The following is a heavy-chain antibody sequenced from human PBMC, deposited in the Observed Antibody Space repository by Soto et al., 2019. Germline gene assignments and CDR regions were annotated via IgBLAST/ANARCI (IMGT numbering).Heavy chain of an antibody. V-gene: IGHV1-58*01. CDR2: IVVGSGNT. CDR3: AADRITGSEVVAADYYYYGMDV. J-gene: IGHJ6*02. D-gene: IGHD2-15*01. CDR1: GFTFTSSA. Sequence: SVEVSCKASGFTFTSSAVQWVRQARGQRLEWIGWIVVGSGNTNYAQKFQERVTITRDMSTSTAYMELSSLRSEDTAVYYCAADRITGSEVVAADYYYYGMDVWGQGTTVTVSS.